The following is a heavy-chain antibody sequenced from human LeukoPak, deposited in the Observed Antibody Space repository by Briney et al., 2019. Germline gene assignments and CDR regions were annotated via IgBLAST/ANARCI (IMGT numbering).Heavy chain of an antibody. CDR3: ARDYDYGDYPPFDY. CDR2: ISYDGSNK. J-gene: IGHJ4*02. D-gene: IGHD4-17*01. CDR1: GFTFSSYA. Sequence: GGSLRLSCAASGFTFSSYAMHWVRQAPGKGLEWVAVISYDGSNKYYADSVKGRFTISRDNSKNTLYLQMNSLRAEDTAVYYCARDYDYGDYPPFDYWGQGTLVTVSS. V-gene: IGHV3-30-3*01.